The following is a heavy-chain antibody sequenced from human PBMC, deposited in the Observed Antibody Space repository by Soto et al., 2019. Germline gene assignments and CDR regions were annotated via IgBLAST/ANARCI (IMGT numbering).Heavy chain of an antibody. J-gene: IGHJ4*02. V-gene: IGHV4-34*01. CDR2: INHSGSA. CDR3: AGSYCSGGSCYSGY. Sequence: SETLSLTCAVYGGSFSGYYWSWIRQPPGKGLEWIGEINHSGSANYNPSLKSRVTISVDTSKNQFSLKLSSVTAADTAVYYCAGSYCSGGSCYSGYWGQGTLVTVSS. D-gene: IGHD2-15*01. CDR1: GGSFSGYY.